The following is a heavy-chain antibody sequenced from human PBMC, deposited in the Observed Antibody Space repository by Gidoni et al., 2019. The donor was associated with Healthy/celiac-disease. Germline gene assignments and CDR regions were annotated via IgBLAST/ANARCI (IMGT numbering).Heavy chain of an antibody. CDR3: ARDLGWEKGRFDS. V-gene: IGHV6-1*01. J-gene: IGHJ5*01. D-gene: IGHD1-26*01. CDR2: TYYRSKWYN. Sequence: QVQLQQSGPRLVKHSQTLSLTCAISVDRVSSNSSAWNWIRQSPSRGLQWLGRTYYRSKWYNDYAVSVKRRITSNPDTSKKQLALQRNSVTPEVKAVYYCARDLGWEKGRFDSWGQGTLVTVSA. CDR1: VDRVSSNSSA.